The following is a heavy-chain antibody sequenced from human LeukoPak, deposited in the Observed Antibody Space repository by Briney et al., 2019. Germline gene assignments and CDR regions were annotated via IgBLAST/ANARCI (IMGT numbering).Heavy chain of an antibody. CDR1: GFAFDTYA. J-gene: IGHJ3*01. CDR3: AKDRGGSSELGDAFDV. V-gene: IGHV3-9*01. Sequence: GGSLRLSCAASGFAFDTYAMSWVRQAPGKGLEWVLGISYSGGSIGYVDSVKGRFTISRDNAKNSLYLQMNSLRVEDTALYYCAKDRGGSSELGDAFDVWGQGTMVRVSS. D-gene: IGHD1-26*01. CDR2: ISYSGGSI.